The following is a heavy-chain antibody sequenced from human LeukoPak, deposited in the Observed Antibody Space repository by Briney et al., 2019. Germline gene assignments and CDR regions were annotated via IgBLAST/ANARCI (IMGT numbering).Heavy chain of an antibody. V-gene: IGHV3-11*01. CDR3: ARHVLRAITALRYFDL. J-gene: IGHJ2*01. CDR1: GFTFSDYY. Sequence: GGSLRLSCAASGFTFSDYYMSWIRQAPGKGLEWVSYISSSGSTIYYADSVKGRFTISRDNAKNSLYLQMNSLRAEDTAVYYCARHVLRAITALRYFDLWGRGTLVTVSS. CDR2: ISSSGSTI. D-gene: IGHD5-12*01.